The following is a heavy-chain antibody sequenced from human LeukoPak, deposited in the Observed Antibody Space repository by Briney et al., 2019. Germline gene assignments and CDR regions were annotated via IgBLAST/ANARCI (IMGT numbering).Heavy chain of an antibody. D-gene: IGHD2-2*02. V-gene: IGHV4-31*03. J-gene: IGHJ5*02. CDR3: ARGRPKAYCSSTSCYTVNWFDP. CDR2: IYYSGST. CDR1: GGSISSGGYY. Sequence: PSETLSLTCTVSGGSISSGGYYWSWIRQHPGKGLEWIGYIYYSGSTNYNPSLKSRVTISVDTSKNQFSLKLSSVTAADTAVYYCARGRPKAYCSSTSCYTVNWFDPWGQGTLVTVSS.